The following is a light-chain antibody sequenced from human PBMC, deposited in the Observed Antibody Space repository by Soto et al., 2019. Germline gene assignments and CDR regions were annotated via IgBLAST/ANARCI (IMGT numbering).Light chain of an antibody. CDR1: ESIANY. CDR2: AVS. Sequence: DIQVTQSPASLSASVGDSITITCRASESIANYLNWYQQRPGKAPKLLISAVSTLQSGVPSRFSGSGYGTDFTLSISSLQPEDFATYYCQQSYNALWTFGQGTKVEIK. V-gene: IGKV1-39*01. CDR3: QQSYNALWT. J-gene: IGKJ1*01.